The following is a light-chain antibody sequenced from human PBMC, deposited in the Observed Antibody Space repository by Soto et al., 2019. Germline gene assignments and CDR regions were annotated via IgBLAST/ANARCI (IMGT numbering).Light chain of an antibody. V-gene: IGLV2-14*01. Sequence: QSALTQPASVSGSPGQSITISCTGTFSDVGRYNSVSWYQQRPGKAPKLMIFEVNNRPSGVSNRFSGSKSGNTAPLAISGLQNEDEADYYCCSYTTTSAYVFGTGTKVTVL. J-gene: IGLJ1*01. CDR3: CSYTTTSAYV. CDR2: EVN. CDR1: FSDVGRYNS.